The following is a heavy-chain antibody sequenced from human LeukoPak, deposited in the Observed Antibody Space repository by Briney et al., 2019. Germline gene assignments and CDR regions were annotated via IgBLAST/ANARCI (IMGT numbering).Heavy chain of an antibody. V-gene: IGHV4-38-2*02. CDR2: IHHSGSS. J-gene: IGHJ4*02. Sequence: SETLSLTCTVSGYSISSGYYWGWIRQPPGKGLEWVGSIHHSGSSNYNSSLESRVTLSLDTSKNQFSLRLSSVTVADTAVYYCTRENGDYAYDHWGQGTLVTVSS. CDR3: TRENGDYAYDH. D-gene: IGHD4-17*01. CDR1: GYSISSGYY.